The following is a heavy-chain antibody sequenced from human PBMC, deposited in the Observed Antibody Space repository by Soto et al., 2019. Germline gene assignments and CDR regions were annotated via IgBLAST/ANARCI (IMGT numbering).Heavy chain of an antibody. D-gene: IGHD3-10*01. Sequence: SETLSLTCAVYGGSFSGYYWSWIRQPPGKGLEWIGEINHSGSTNYNPSLKSRVTISVDTSKNQFSLKLSSVTAADTAVYYCASGWFGELLPTSYYYYGMDVWGQGTTVTVSS. CDR3: ASGWFGELLPTSYYYYGMDV. CDR2: INHSGST. V-gene: IGHV4-34*01. CDR1: GGSFSGYY. J-gene: IGHJ6*02.